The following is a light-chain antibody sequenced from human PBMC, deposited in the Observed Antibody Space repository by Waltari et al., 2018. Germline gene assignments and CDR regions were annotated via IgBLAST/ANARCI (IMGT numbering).Light chain of an antibody. CDR2: AAT. V-gene: IGKV1-17*01. CDR3: LQHNSYPYS. J-gene: IGKJ2*03. Sequence: DIQMTQSPSSLSASVGDTVTITCRASQGISSHLNWFQQKPGKAPKLLIYAATTLQSGVPSRFSGSGSGTEFTLTISSLQPEDFAAYYCLQHNSYPYSFGQGTKVEIK. CDR1: QGISSH.